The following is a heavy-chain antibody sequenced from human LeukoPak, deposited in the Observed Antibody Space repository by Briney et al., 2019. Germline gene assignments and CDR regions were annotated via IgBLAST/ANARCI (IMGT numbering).Heavy chain of an antibody. V-gene: IGHV4-30-4*08. J-gene: IGHJ6*03. CDR2: IYYGGST. CDR1: GGSISSGDYY. CDR3: ARVASSPPYYYYYYMDV. Sequence: SQTLSLTCTVSGGSISSGDYYWSWIRQPPGKGLEWIGYIYYGGSTYYNPSLKSRVTISVDTSKNQFSLKLSSVTAADTAVYYCARVASSPPYYYYYYMDVWGKGTTVTVSS.